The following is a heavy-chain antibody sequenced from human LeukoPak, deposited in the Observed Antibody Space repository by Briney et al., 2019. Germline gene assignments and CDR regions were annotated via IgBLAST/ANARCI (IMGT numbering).Heavy chain of an antibody. CDR3: ARGFDSSGQDY. Sequence: GGSLRLSCAASGFTFSNYGMHWVRQAPDKGLEWVAFLQNHGGDIHYADSVEGRFTISRDNSKNTLYLQMNSLRPEDTAVYYCARGFDSSGQDYWGQGTLVTVSP. CDR2: LQNHGGDI. CDR1: GFTFSNYG. J-gene: IGHJ4*02. V-gene: IGHV3-30*02. D-gene: IGHD3-22*01.